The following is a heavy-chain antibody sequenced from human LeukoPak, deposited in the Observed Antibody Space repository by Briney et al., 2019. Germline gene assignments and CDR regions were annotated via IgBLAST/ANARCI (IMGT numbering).Heavy chain of an antibody. CDR2: ISYDGSAK. V-gene: IGHV3-30*18. CDR1: GFTFSNYG. CDR3: AKKGETGSSYAGFDY. Sequence: GRSLRLSCAASGFTFSNYGMHWARQVPGKGLEWVAVISYDGSAKYYLDSVKGRFTISRDNSRNTVSLQMDSLRPEDTAVYYCAKKGETGSSYAGFDYWGQGTLVTV. J-gene: IGHJ4*02. D-gene: IGHD3-10*01.